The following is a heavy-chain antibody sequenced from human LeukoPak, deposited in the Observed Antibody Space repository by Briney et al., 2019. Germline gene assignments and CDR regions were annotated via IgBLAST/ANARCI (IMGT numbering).Heavy chain of an antibody. CDR3: ARGPNKSDGGNSGSAWFDP. Sequence: ASVKVSCKASGYTFTTYDINWVRQATGQGLGWMGWMNPNSGNTGYAQKFRGRVTMTRNTSISTAYVELRSLRSEDTAVYYCARGPNKSDGGNSGSAWFDPWGQGTLVTVSS. D-gene: IGHD4-23*01. V-gene: IGHV1-8*01. CDR2: MNPNSGNT. J-gene: IGHJ5*02. CDR1: GYTFTTYD.